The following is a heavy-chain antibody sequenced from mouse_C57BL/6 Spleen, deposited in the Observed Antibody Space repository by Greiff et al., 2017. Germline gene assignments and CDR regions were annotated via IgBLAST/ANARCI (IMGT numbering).Heavy chain of an antibody. CDR1: GFSLSTSGMG. Sequence: QVTLKVSGPGILQSSQTLSLTCSSSGFSLSTSGMGVSWIRQPSGKGLEWLAHIYWDDDKRHNPSLRSRPTISKDTSRNQVFLKITSVDTADTAAYYCARMDSMVSGYYFDYWGQGTTLTVSS. D-gene: IGHD2-2*01. J-gene: IGHJ2*01. CDR3: ARMDSMVSGYYFDY. CDR2: IYWDDDK. V-gene: IGHV8-12*01.